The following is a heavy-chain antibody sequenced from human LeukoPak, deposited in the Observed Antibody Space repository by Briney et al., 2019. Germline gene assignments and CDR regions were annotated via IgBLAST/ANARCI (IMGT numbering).Heavy chain of an antibody. CDR2: VDPEDGET. CDR3: ATVLGATHFDY. Sequence: ASVKISCKVSGYTFTDYYMHWVQQAPGKGLEWMRLVDPEDGETIYAEKFQGRVTITADTSTDTAYMELSSLRSEDTAVYYCATVLGATHFDYWGQGTLVTVSS. J-gene: IGHJ4*02. V-gene: IGHV1-69-2*01. CDR1: GYTFTDYY. D-gene: IGHD1-26*01.